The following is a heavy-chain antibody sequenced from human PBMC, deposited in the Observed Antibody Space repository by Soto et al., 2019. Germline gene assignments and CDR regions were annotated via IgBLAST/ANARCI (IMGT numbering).Heavy chain of an antibody. D-gene: IGHD3-3*01. CDR1: GFTFSSYG. V-gene: IGHV3-30*18. CDR3: AEGLSGWSGYYFDY. CDR2: ISYDGSNK. Sequence: GGSLRLSCAASGFTFSSYGMHWVRQAPGKGLEWVAVISYDGSNKYYADSVKGRFTISRDNSKNTLYLQMSSLGAEDTAVYYCAEGLSGWSGYYFDYWGQGTLVTVSS. J-gene: IGHJ4*02.